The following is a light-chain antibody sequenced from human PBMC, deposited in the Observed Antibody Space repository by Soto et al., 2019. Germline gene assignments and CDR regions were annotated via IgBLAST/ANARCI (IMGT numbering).Light chain of an antibody. CDR1: SSDLGGYNF. CDR3: CSYTSSSPYV. Sequence: QSVMAQPASVSGSPGHSITISCTGTSSDLGGYNFVSWYQHHPGKAPKLMIFQVSNRPSGVSNRFSGSKSGNTASLTISGLQTEDEADYYCCSYTSSSPYVFGTGTKVTVL. J-gene: IGLJ1*01. V-gene: IGLV2-14*01. CDR2: QVS.